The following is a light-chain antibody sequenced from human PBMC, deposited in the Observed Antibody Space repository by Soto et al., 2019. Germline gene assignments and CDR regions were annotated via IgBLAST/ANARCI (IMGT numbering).Light chain of an antibody. CDR2: DAS. J-gene: IGKJ1*01. CDR1: QSVSSNY. V-gene: IGKV3-20*01. CDR3: QLYNSYSEA. Sequence: EIVLTQSPDTLSLSPGERVTLSCRASQSVSSNYLAWYQQKLGQAPRLLIYDASRRATGIPDRFSGSGSGTDFTLTISRLEPEDFATYYCQLYNSYSEAFGQGTKVDIK.